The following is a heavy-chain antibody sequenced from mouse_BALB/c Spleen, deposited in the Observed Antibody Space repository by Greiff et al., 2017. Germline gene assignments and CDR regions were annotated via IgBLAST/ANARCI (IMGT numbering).Heavy chain of an antibody. D-gene: IGHD1-1*01. CDR3: ATTVVARGFDY. V-gene: IGHV3-2*02. CDR1: GYSITSDYA. CDR2: ISYSGST. Sequence: EVQRVESGPGLVKPSQSLSLTCTVTGYSITSDYAWNWIRQFPGNKLEWMGYISYSGSTSYNPSLKSRISITRDTSKNQFFLQLNSVTTEDTATYYCATTVVARGFDYWGQGTTLTVSS. J-gene: IGHJ2*01.